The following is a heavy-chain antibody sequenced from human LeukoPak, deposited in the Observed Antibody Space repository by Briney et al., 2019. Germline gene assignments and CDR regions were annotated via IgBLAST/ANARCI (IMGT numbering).Heavy chain of an antibody. CDR3: ARRYYTNGVYYYGY. Sequence: SETLSLTCTVSGASISSYYWSWIRQPPGKGLEWIGYIYYSGYTNYNPSLKSRVTISVDTSKNQFSLKLSSVTAADTAVYYCARRYYTNGVYYYGYWGQGTLVTVSS. D-gene: IGHD2-8*01. CDR2: IYYSGYT. CDR1: GASISSYY. V-gene: IGHV4-59*08. J-gene: IGHJ4*02.